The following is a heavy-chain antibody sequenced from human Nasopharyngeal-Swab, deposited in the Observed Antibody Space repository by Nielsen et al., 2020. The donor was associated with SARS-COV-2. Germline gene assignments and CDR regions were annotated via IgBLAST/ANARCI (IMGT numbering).Heavy chain of an antibody. CDR2: FDPEDGET. J-gene: IGHJ5*02. CDR3: ATGGIALGRFDP. D-gene: IGHD6-13*01. V-gene: IGHV1-24*01. CDR1: GYTLTELS. Sequence: ASVKVSCKVSGYTLTELSMHWVRQAPGKGLEWMGGFDPEDGETIYAQKFQGRVTMNEDTSTDTAYMELSSLRSEDTAVYYCATGGIALGRFDPWGQGTLVTVSS.